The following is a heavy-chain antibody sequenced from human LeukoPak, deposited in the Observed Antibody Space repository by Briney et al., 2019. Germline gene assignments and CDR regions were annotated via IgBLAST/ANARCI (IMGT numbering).Heavy chain of an antibody. CDR2: ISYDGSNK. D-gene: IGHD6-13*01. V-gene: IGHV3-30-3*01. CDR3: ASLLVPFDY. J-gene: IGHJ4*02. CDR1: GFTFSSYA. Sequence: GGSLRLSCAASGFTFSSYAMHWVRQAPGKGLEWVAVISYDGSNKYYADYVKGRFTISRDNSKNTLYLQMNSLRAEDTAVYYCASLLVPFDYWGQGTLVTVSS.